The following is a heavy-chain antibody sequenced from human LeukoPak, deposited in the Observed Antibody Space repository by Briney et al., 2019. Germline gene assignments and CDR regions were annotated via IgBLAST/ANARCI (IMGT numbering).Heavy chain of an antibody. V-gene: IGHV3-11*04. J-gene: IGHJ4*02. CDR1: GLSVSSNY. CDR2: ISSSGSTI. Sequence: PGGSLRLSCAAPGLSVSSNYMSWIRQAPGKGLEWVSYISSSGSTIYYADSVKGRFTISRDNAKNSLYLQMNSLRAEDTAVYYCARGPVLRFLEIGAQADYWGQGTLVTVSS. D-gene: IGHD3-3*01. CDR3: ARGPVLRFLEIGAQADY.